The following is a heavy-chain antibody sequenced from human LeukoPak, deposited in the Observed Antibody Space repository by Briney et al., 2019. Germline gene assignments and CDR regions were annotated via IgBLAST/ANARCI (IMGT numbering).Heavy chain of an antibody. CDR3: ARAYSSGSAPFDY. V-gene: IGHV1-2*02. CDR2: INPNSGGT. CDR1: GYTFTGYY. Sequence: ASVKVSCKASGYTFTGYYMHWVRQAPGQGLEWMGWINPNSGGTNYAQKFQGRVTMTRDTSISTAYMELSRLRSDDTAVYYYARAYSSGSAPFDYWGQGTLVTVSS. J-gene: IGHJ4*02. D-gene: IGHD6-19*01.